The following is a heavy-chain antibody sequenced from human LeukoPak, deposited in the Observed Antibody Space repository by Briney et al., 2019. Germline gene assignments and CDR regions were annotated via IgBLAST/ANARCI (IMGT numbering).Heavy chain of an antibody. D-gene: IGHD4-17*01. V-gene: IGHV1-69*05. CDR1: GGTFSSYA. CDR3: ARGRPHTVTPFLGAFDI. J-gene: IGHJ3*02. Sequence: SVKVSCKASGGTFSSYAISWVRQAPGQGLEWMGRIIPIFGAANYAQKFQGRVTITTDESTSTAYMELSSLRSEDTAVYYCARGRPHTVTPFLGAFDIWGQGTMVTVSS. CDR2: IIPIFGAA.